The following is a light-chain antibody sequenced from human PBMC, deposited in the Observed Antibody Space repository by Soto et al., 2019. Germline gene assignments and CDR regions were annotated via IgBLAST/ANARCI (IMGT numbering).Light chain of an antibody. J-gene: IGKJ5*01. CDR3: QQYGSSVT. CDR2: GAH. V-gene: IGKV3-20*01. CDR1: QSIRSHY. Sequence: DTMVTQSPGPLSLSTGERATLSCRASQSIRSHYLAWYQQKPGQAPRLLISGAHNRAPGIPDRFSGSESGTDFTFRISRLEPEDFAVYYCQQYGSSVTFGQGTRLEIK.